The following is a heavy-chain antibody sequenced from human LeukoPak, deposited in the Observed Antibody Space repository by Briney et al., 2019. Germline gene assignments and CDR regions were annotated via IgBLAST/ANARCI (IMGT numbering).Heavy chain of an antibody. D-gene: IGHD3-22*01. CDR3: ARDSSGYYYAFDV. J-gene: IGHJ3*01. Sequence: GGSLRLSCAASGFTFSSYAMSWVRQAPGKGLEWVSVIYSGGTTLYADSVKGRFTISRDNSKNTLCLQMNSLRAEDTAVYYCARDSSGYYYAFDVWGQGTVVTVSS. CDR1: GFTFSSYA. V-gene: IGHV3-66*01. CDR2: IYSGGTT.